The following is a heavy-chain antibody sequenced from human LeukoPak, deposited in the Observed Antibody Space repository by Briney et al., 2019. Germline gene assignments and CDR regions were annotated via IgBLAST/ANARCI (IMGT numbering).Heavy chain of an antibody. D-gene: IGHD2-15*01. Sequence: GGSLRLSCAASGFTFSSYGMHWVRQAPGKGLEWVAVISYDGSNKYYADSVKGRFTISRDNSKNTLYLQMNSLRAEDTAVYYCARDYCSGGSCSDYYYGMDVWGQGTTVTVSS. CDR3: ARDYCSGGSCSDYYYGMDV. CDR2: ISYDGSNK. CDR1: GFTFSSYG. V-gene: IGHV3-30*03. J-gene: IGHJ6*02.